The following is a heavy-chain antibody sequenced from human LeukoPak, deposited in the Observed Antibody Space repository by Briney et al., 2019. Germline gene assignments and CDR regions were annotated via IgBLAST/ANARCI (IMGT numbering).Heavy chain of an antibody. V-gene: IGHV3-23*01. CDR3: VKASSSSPQYNWFDA. J-gene: IGHJ5*02. CDR1: GFTFSNYA. CDR2: ISGSAGST. Sequence: GGSLRLSCAASGFTFSNYAMSWVRQAPGKGLEWVSAISGSAGSTYYADSVKGRFTISRDNSKNTLYLQMNSLRAEDTALYYCVKASSSSPQYNWFDAWGQGTLVTVSS. D-gene: IGHD6-6*01.